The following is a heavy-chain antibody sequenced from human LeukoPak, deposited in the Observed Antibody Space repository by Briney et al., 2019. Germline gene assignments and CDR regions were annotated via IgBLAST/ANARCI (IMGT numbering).Heavy chain of an antibody. J-gene: IGHJ4*02. CDR2: IRSKAYGGTT. CDR3: TRYSWYYFDY. V-gene: IGHV3-49*04. Sequence: SGGSLRLSCTASGFTFGDYAMSWVRQAPGKGLEWVGFIRSKAYGGTTEYAASVKGRFTISRDDSKSIAYLQMNSPRTEDTAVYYCTRYSWYYFDYWGQGTLVTVSS. D-gene: IGHD6-13*01. CDR1: GFTFGDYA.